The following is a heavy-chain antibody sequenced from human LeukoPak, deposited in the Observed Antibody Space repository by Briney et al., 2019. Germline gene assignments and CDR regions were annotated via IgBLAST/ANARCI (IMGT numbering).Heavy chain of an antibody. CDR2: ISWNSGSI. CDR3: AKDKMATIPSTLDY. V-gene: IGHV3-9*01. Sequence: GGCLRLSCAASGFTFHDYAMHWVRQVPGKGLEWVSGISWNSGSIGYADSVKGRFTISRDNAKNSLYLQMNSLRAEDTALYYCAKDKMATIPSTLDYWGQGTLVTVSS. D-gene: IGHD5-24*01. J-gene: IGHJ4*02. CDR1: GFTFHDYA.